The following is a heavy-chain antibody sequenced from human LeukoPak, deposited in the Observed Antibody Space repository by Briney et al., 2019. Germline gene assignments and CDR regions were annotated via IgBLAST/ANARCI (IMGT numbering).Heavy chain of an antibody. CDR3: AKGKWYSGTYHFDY. D-gene: IGHD1-26*01. V-gene: IGHV3-9*01. J-gene: IGHJ4*02. CDR2: ISWNSDSI. Sequence: GGSLRLSCAASGFTFDDYAMHWVRQAPGKGLEWVSGISWNSDSIGYVDSVKGRFTISRDNAKNSLYLQMNSLRAEDTALYYCAKGKWYSGTYHFDYWGQGTLVTVSS. CDR1: GFTFDDYA.